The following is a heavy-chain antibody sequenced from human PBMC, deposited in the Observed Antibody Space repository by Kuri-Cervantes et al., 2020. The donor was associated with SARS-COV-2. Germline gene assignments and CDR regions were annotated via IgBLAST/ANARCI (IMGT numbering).Heavy chain of an antibody. Sequence: GESLKISCAASGFTFSSYWMSWVRQAPGKGLEWVANIKQDGSEKYYVDSVKGRFTISRDNAKNSLYLQMNSLRAEDTAVYYCARVIGGEPIYDFWSGYYQTQYYYGMDVWGQGTTVTVSS. V-gene: IGHV3-7*05. CDR1: GFTFSSYW. J-gene: IGHJ6*02. D-gene: IGHD3-3*01. CDR2: IKQDGSEK. CDR3: ARVIGGEPIYDFWSGYYQTQYYYGMDV.